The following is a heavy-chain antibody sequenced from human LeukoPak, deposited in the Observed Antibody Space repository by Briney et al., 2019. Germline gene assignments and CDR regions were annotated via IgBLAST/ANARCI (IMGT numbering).Heavy chain of an antibody. CDR2: MNPNSGNT. V-gene: IGHV1-8*01. Sequence: GASVKVSCKASGYTFTSYDINWVRQATGQGLEWMGWMNPNSGNTGYAQRFQGRVTMTRNTSISTAYMELSSLRSEDTAVYYCASNRSPYYYYYYMGVWGKGTTVTVSS. D-gene: IGHD1-14*01. CDR3: ASNRSPYYYYYYMGV. CDR1: GYTFTSYD. J-gene: IGHJ6*03.